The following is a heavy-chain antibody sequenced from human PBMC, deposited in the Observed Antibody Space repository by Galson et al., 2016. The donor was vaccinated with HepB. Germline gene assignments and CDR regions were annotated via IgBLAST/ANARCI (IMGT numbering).Heavy chain of an antibody. D-gene: IGHD2-2*01. V-gene: IGHV7-4-1*02. Sequence: SVKVSCKASGYSVTTYAMNWVRQAPGQGLEWMGWINTNTGKSTYAQAFTGRFVFSLDTSVSTTYLQISGLKAEDTAFYYCARDMGYCSSTSCYVTAFDMWGQGTMITVSA. CDR2: INTNTGKS. CDR3: ARDMGYCSSTSCYVTAFDM. CDR1: GYSVTTYA. J-gene: IGHJ3*02.